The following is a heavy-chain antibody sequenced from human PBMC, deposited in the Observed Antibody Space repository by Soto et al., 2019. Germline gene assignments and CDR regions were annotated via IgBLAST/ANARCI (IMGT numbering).Heavy chain of an antibody. J-gene: IGHJ5*02. CDR1: GGSISSSSYY. CDR2: ISYSGST. Sequence: QLQLQESGPGLVKPSETLSLTCTVSGGSISSSSYYWGWIRQPPGKGLEWIGSISYSGSTYYNPSIKSRVTIPVDTSKNQFSLKLSSVTAADTAVYYCATLVDTAMFSWGQGTLVTVSS. V-gene: IGHV4-39*01. CDR3: ATLVDTAMFS. D-gene: IGHD5-18*01.